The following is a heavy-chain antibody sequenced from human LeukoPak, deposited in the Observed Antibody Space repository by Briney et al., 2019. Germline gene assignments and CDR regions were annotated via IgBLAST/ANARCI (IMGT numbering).Heavy chain of an antibody. Sequence: GRSLRLSCAASGFTFSSYNMNWVRQAPGKGLEWVSSITSDSSYVFYADSVKGRFTISRDNAENSLYLQMNRLRVKETAIYYSATPGYSCYDSPRDAFDIWGQGTMVTVSS. D-gene: IGHD5-12*01. CDR3: ATPGYSCYDSPRDAFDI. CDR1: GFTFSSYN. J-gene: IGHJ3*02. V-gene: IGHV3-21*04. CDR2: ITSDSSYV.